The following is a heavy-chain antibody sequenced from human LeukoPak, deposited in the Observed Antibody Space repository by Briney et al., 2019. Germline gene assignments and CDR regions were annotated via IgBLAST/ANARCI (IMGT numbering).Heavy chain of an antibody. V-gene: IGHV4-59*08. CDR1: GGSISSYY. CDR2: IYYSGST. J-gene: IGHJ3*02. CDR3: ARLDYYYDSSGYFSAFDI. Sequence: SETLSLTCTVSGGSISSYYWSWIRQPPGKGLEWIGYIYYSGSTSYNPSLKSRVTISVDTSKNQFSLKLSSVTAADTAVYYCARLDYYYDSSGYFSAFDIWGQGTMVTVSS. D-gene: IGHD3-22*01.